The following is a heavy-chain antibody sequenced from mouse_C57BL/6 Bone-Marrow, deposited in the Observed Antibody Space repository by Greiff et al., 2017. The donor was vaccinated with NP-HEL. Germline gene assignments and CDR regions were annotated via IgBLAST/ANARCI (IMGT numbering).Heavy chain of an antibody. J-gene: IGHJ4*01. CDR2: ISSGGSYT. V-gene: IGHV5-6*01. Sequence: EVKLMESGGDLVKPGGSLKLSCAASGFTFSSYGLSWVRQTPDKRLEWVATISSGGSYTYYPDSVKGRVTISRDNAKNTLYLQMSSLMSEDTALYFCASPDGSGWAMDYWGQGTPVTVSS. CDR3: ASPDGSGWAMDY. CDR1: GFTFSSYG. D-gene: IGHD6-1*01.